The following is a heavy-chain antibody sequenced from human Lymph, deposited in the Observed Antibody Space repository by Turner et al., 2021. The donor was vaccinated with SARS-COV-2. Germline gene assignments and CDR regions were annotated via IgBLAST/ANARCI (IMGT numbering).Heavy chain of an antibody. D-gene: IGHD3-22*01. CDR1: GFTFSSYT. Sequence: EVQLVESGGGLVTPGGSLRLSCAASGFTFSSYTMNWVRQAPGKGLEWVSSISSSSSYIYSADSVKGRFTISRDNAKNSLYLQMNSLRAEDTAVYYCARERYDSSGSESYYFDYWGQGTLVTVSS. CDR2: ISSSSSYI. J-gene: IGHJ4*02. V-gene: IGHV3-21*01. CDR3: ARERYDSSGSESYYFDY.